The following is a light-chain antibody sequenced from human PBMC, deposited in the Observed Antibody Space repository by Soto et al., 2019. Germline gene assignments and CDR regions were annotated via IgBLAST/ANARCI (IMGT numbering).Light chain of an antibody. V-gene: IGLV4-60*02. Sequence: QSVLTQSSSASASLGSSVKLTCTLSSGHSSYIIAWHQQQPGKAPRYLMKLEGSGSYNKGSGVPDRFSGSSSGTDRYLTFSSLQFEDEADYCCETWGMNTHVVFGGGTKLTVL. CDR3: ETWGMNTHVV. CDR1: SGHSSYI. CDR2: LEGSGSY. J-gene: IGLJ2*01.